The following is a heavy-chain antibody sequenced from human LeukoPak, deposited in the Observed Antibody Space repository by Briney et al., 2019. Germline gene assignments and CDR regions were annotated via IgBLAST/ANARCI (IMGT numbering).Heavy chain of an antibody. V-gene: IGHV4-61*08. CDR1: GGSISSGGYY. CDR3: ARASSSGVLDY. J-gene: IGHJ4*02. D-gene: IGHD6-6*01. CDR2: IYYSGST. Sequence: SETLSLTCTVSGGSISSGGYYWSWIRQPPGKGLEWIGYIYYSGSTNYNPSLKSRVTISVDTSKNQFSLKLSSVTAADTAVYYCARASSSGVLDYWGQGTLVTVSS.